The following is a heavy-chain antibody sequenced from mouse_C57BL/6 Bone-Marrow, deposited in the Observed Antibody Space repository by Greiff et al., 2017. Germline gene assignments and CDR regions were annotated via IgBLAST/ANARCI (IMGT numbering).Heavy chain of an antibody. CDR1: GYTFTSYW. D-gene: IGHD1-1*01. J-gene: IGHJ1*03. CDR3: TREGIYYYGSSYWYFDV. Sequence: EVQLQQSGTVLARPGASVKMSCKTSGYTFTSYWMHWVKQRPGQGLEWIGAIYPGNSDTSYNQKFKGKAKLTAVTSASTAYMALSSLTNEDSAVYYCTREGIYYYGSSYWYFDVWGTGTTVTVSS. V-gene: IGHV1-5*01. CDR2: IYPGNSDT.